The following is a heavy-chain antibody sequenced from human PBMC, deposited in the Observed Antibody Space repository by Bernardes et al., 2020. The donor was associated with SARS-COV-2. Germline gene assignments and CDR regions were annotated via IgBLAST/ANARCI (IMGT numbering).Heavy chain of an antibody. V-gene: IGHV4-34*01. J-gene: IGHJ6*02. CDR1: GLSFSEYY. CDR3: ARDGAYDILTGYYYYYGMDV. CDR2: INHSGST. D-gene: IGHD3-9*01. Sequence: SGSLSLTCAVYGLSFSEYYFSWIRQPPGKGLEWIGEINHSGSTNDNATLKSRVTISVDTSKNQFSLRLNSVTAADTAVYYCARDGAYDILTGYYYYYGMDVWGQGTTVTVSS.